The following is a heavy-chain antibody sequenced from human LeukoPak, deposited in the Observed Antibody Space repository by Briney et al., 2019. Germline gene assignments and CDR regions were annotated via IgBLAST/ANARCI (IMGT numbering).Heavy chain of an antibody. Sequence: GGSLRLSCAGSGFTFSSYWMSWVRQAPGKGLEWVANIKQDESEKYSVDSVRGRFTISRDNAKNSLYLQMNSLRADDTAVYYCARIVRGTVQPQNAFDIWGQGTVVTVSS. CDR1: GFTFSSYW. CDR3: ARIVRGTVQPQNAFDI. J-gene: IGHJ3*02. V-gene: IGHV3-7*01. D-gene: IGHD4-11*01. CDR2: IKQDESEK.